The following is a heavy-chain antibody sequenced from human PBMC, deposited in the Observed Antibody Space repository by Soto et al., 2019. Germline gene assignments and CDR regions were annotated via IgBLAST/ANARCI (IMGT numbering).Heavy chain of an antibody. CDR3: GRETPPRPGVSYYYAVDV. V-gene: IGHV4-31*03. CDR1: GGSISSGTYY. J-gene: IGHJ6*02. D-gene: IGHD6-13*01. Sequence: QVQLQESGPGLLKPSQTLSLTCNVSGGSISSGTYYWSWIRQHPGKGLEWIGYIHYSGSTSYSTSLKRRVAMSADTSKTTFSRKLSSVTAADTALYYCGRETPPRPGVSYYYAVDVWGQGPTVTVSS. CDR2: IHYSGST.